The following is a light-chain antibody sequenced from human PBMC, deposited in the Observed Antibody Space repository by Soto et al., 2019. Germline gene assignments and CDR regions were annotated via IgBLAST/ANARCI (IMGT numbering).Light chain of an antibody. Sequence: EIVSTQSPGALSLSPGDRATLSCRASQSVDDSLAWYQQKPGQAPRLLIYGASTRATGIPARFSGSGSGTDFTLTISSLEPEDFAVYYCQQRSNWPRTFGQGTKVDIK. CDR1: QSVDDS. CDR2: GAS. J-gene: IGKJ1*01. V-gene: IGKV3-11*01. CDR3: QQRSNWPRT.